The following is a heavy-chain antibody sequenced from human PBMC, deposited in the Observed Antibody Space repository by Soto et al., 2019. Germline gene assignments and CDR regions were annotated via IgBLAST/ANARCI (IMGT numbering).Heavy chain of an antibody. Sequence: QVQLVQSGAEVKKPGSSVKVSCKASGGTFSSYAISWVRQAPGQGLEWMGGIIPIFGTANYAQKFQSRVTITADESTSTAYMELSSLRSEDTAVYYCARGGTYYYGSGSYNEMDVWGQGTTVTVSS. V-gene: IGHV1-69*01. D-gene: IGHD3-10*01. J-gene: IGHJ6*02. CDR2: IIPIFGTA. CDR3: ARGGTYYYGSGSYNEMDV. CDR1: GGTFSSYA.